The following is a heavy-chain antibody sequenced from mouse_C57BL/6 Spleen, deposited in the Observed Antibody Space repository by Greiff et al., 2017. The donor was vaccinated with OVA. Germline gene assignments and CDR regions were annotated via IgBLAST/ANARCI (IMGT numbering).Heavy chain of an antibody. V-gene: IGHV5-4*01. D-gene: IGHD1-1*01. CDR3: ARDDLLLRSFAY. CDR2: ISDGGSYT. J-gene: IGHJ3*01. CDR1: GFTFSSYA. Sequence: EVQRVESGGGLVKPGGSLKLSCAASGFTFSSYAMSWVRQTPEKRLEWVATISDGGSYTYYPDNVKGRFTISRDNAKNNLYLQMSHLKSEDTAMYYCARDDLLLRSFAYWGQGTLVTVSA.